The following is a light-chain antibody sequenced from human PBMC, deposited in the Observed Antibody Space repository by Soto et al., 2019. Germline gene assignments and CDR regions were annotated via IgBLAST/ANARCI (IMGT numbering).Light chain of an antibody. CDR3: SSYTSSNTLYV. CDR2: DVS. V-gene: IGLV2-14*01. J-gene: IGLJ1*01. CDR1: SSDVGGYNY. Sequence: QSVLTQPASVSGSPGQSITISCTGTSSDVGGYNYVSWYQQHPGKAPKFMIYDVSNRPSGISDRFSASKSGNTASLTISGLQAEDEADYYCSSYTSSNTLYVFGTGTKVTVL.